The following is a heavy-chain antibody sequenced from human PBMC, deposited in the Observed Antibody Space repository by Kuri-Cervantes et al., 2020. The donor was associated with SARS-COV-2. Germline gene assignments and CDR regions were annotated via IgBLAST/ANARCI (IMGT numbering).Heavy chain of an antibody. V-gene: IGHV3-21*01. J-gene: IGHJ4*02. CDR3: ARSDGLDY. D-gene: IGHD2-21*02. Sequence: GGSLRLSCAASGFTFSSYTLNWVRQAPGKGLEWVSSISSSGTFIYYADSMKGRFTISRDNAKNSLYLQMSSLRAEDTAVYYCARSDGLDYWGQGTLVTVSS. CDR2: ISSSGTFI. CDR1: GFTFSSYT.